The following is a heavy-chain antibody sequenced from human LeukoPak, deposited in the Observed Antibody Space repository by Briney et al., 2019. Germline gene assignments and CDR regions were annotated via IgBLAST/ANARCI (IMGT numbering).Heavy chain of an antibody. Sequence: GGSLRLSCAASGFTFSNHNMDWVRQAPGKGLEWISYISGRGEAIFYADSVQGRFTISRDNAKTSLYLQMNSLRAEDTAVYYCARDLSGVTGYTYGRGIDYWGQGTLVTVSS. J-gene: IGHJ4*02. V-gene: IGHV3-48*04. CDR3: ARDLSGVTGYTYGRGIDY. CDR1: GFTFSNHN. CDR2: ISGRGEAI. D-gene: IGHD5-18*01.